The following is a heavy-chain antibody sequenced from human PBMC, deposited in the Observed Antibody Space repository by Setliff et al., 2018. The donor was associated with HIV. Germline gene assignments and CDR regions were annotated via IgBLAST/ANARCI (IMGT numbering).Heavy chain of an antibody. CDR2: ISAYNDNT. CDR3: ARLSPLSLRALDV. J-gene: IGHJ3*01. V-gene: IGHV1-18*04. Sequence: ASVKVSCKASGYTFPNYGITWVRQAPGQGLEWMGWISAYNDNTSYAQKIQGRVTMTTDTFTSTAYMELRSLRSGDTAVYYCARLSPLSLRALDVWGQGTMVTVSS. CDR1: GYTFPNYG.